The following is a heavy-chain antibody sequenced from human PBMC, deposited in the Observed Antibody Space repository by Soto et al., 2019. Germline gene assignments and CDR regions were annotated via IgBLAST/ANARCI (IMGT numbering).Heavy chain of an antibody. CDR3: ARVSGAAVVSGAPYYYCGMEV. D-gene: IGHD5-18*01. V-gene: IGHV1-69*01. J-gene: IGHJ6*02. Sequence: QVHLVQSGAEVKKPGSSVKVSCKASGGTFSSHAITWVRLAPGQGLEWMGGIIHIFGTANYAQKFQGRVTITAAEPWYTAYMELSSLRSDDTAVYSWARVSGAAVVSGAPYYYCGMEVWGPGTAVSVSS. CDR2: IIHIFGTA. CDR1: GGTFSSHA.